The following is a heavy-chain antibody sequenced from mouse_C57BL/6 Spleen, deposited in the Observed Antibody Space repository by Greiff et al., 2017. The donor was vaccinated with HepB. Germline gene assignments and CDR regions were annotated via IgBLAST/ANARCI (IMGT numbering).Heavy chain of an antibody. D-gene: IGHD1-2*01. CDR3: ARDQVDDGSFFDY. CDR2: ISYDGSN. Sequence: ESGPGLVKPSQSLSLTCSVTGYSITSGYYWNWIRQFPGNKLEWVGYISYDGSNNYNPSLKNRISITRDTSNNQFFLKLNSVTTEDAATYYCARDQVDDGSFFDYWGQGTTLTVSS. CDR1: GYSITSGYY. J-gene: IGHJ2*01. V-gene: IGHV3-6*01.